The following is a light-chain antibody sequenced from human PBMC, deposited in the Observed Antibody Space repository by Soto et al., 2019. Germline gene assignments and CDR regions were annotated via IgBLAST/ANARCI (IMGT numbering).Light chain of an antibody. CDR2: WAS. CDR1: QSVLYSSNNKNY. CDR3: QQYYSLPLT. Sequence: DIVMTQSPDSLAVSLGERATINCKSSQSVLYSSNNKNYLAWYQQKPGQAPKLLIYWASTRESGLPDRFSGSGSGTDFTLTISSLQAEDVAVYYCQQYYSLPLTFGGGTTVEIK. V-gene: IGKV4-1*01. J-gene: IGKJ4*01.